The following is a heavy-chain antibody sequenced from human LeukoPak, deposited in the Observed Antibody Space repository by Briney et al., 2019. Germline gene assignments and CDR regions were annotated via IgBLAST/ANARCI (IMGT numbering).Heavy chain of an antibody. CDR3: TRDREWLQPDDAFDI. Sequence: GGPLRLSCTASGFTFGDYAMSWFHQAPGKGLEWVGFIRSKAYGGTTEYAASVKGRFTISRDDSKSIAYLQMNSLKTEDTAVYYCTRDREWLQPDDAFDIWGQGTMVTVSS. CDR2: IRSKAYGGTT. D-gene: IGHD6-19*01. J-gene: IGHJ3*02. CDR1: GFTFGDYA. V-gene: IGHV3-49*03.